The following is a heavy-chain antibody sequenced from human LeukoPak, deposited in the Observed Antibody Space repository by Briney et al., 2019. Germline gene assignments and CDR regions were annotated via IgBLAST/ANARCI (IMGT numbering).Heavy chain of an antibody. V-gene: IGHV3-49*03. D-gene: IGHD5-12*01. CDR1: GFTFRDYA. Sequence: PGGSLRLSCTASGFTFRDYAMSWLRQAPGKGLEWVGFIRSKAYGGTTEYAASVKGRFTISRDDSKSIAYLQMNSLKTEDTAVYYCTRGQGIVAHPIPFDYWGQGTLVTVSS. J-gene: IGHJ4*02. CDR3: TRGQGIVAHPIPFDY. CDR2: IRSKAYGGTT.